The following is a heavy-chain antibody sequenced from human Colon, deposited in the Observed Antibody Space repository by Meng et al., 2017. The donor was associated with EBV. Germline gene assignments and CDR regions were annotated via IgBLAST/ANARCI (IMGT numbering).Heavy chain of an antibody. Sequence: QVQLQESGPGLVKPSGPLSLTCTVSGDSISSDIWWSWVRQPPGKGLEWIGEVYHRGDTNYNPSLKSRVDISVDKSKNQFYLSLFSVTAADTAVYYCGRDQGRELINHWGQGTLVTASS. CDR3: GRDQGRELINH. D-gene: IGHD1-7*01. V-gene: IGHV4-4*02. CDR1: GDSISSDIW. CDR2: VYHRGDT. J-gene: IGHJ4*02.